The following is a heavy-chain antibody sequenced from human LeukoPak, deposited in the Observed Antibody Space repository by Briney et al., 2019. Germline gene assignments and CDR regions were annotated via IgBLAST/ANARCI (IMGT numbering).Heavy chain of an antibody. CDR3: AREDYGSGSYYLDY. CDR1: GYTFTSYG. J-gene: IGHJ4*02. V-gene: IGHV1-18*01. CDR2: ISAYNGNT. D-gene: IGHD3-10*01. Sequence: ASVKVSCKASGYTFTSYGISWVRQAPGQGLEWMGWISAYNGNTNYAQKLQGRVTMTTDTSTSTAYMELRSLRSDDTAVYYCAREDYGSGSYYLDYWGQGTLVTVSS.